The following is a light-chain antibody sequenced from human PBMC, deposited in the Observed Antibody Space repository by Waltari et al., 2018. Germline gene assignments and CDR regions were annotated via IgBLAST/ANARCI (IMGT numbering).Light chain of an antibody. CDR3: QQYKSYKT. J-gene: IGKJ1*01. Sequence: DIQMTQSPSTLSASVGDTVIISCRASQSITTSLAWYQQKPGKAPAVLIYGASNLESGVPSRFSGSGSGTEFTLTISSLQPDDFATYYCQQYKSYKTFGQGTRVEIK. V-gene: IGKV1-5*03. CDR1: QSITTS. CDR2: GAS.